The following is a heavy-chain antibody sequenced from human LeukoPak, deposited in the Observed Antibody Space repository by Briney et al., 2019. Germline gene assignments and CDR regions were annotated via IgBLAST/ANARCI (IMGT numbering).Heavy chain of an antibody. Sequence: SETLSLTCAVYGGSFSGCYWSWIRQPPGKGLEWIGEINHSGSTNYNPSLKSRVTISVDTSKNQFSLKLSSVTAADTAVYYCARVYCSSTSCYPIDYWGQGTLVTVSS. V-gene: IGHV4-34*01. CDR1: GGSFSGCY. CDR3: ARVYCSSTSCYPIDY. CDR2: INHSGST. D-gene: IGHD2-2*01. J-gene: IGHJ4*02.